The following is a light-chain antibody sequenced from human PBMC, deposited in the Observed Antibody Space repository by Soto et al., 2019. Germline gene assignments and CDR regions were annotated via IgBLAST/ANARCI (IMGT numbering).Light chain of an antibody. Sequence: EIVLTQYPGTLSLSPGERATLSCRASQSVSSNLAWYQQKPGQAPRLLIYGASTRATGIPARFSGSGSGTEFTLTIGSLQSEDFAVYYCQQYNNLPPITFGQG. CDR3: QQYNNLPPIT. CDR1: QSVSSN. CDR2: GAS. J-gene: IGKJ5*01. V-gene: IGKV3-15*01.